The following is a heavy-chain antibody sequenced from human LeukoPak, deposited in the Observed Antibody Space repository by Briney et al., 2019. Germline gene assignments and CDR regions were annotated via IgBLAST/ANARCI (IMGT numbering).Heavy chain of an antibody. CDR3: ARGGYYGLGNGFRFDP. V-gene: IGHV4-59*01. CDR2: IYYSGST. CDR1: GGSISSYY. J-gene: IGHJ5*02. Sequence: SETLSLTCTVSGGSISSYYWSWIRQPPGKGLEWIGYIYYSGSTNYRPSLKSRVTISVDTSKNQFSLKLSSVTAADTAVYYCARGGYYGLGNGFRFDPWGQGTLVTVSS. D-gene: IGHD3-10*01.